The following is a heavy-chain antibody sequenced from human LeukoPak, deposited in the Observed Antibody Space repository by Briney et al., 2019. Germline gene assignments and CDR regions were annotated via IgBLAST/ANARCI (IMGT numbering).Heavy chain of an antibody. V-gene: IGHV4-30-2*01. D-gene: IGHD3-10*01. Sequence: SQTLSLTCTVSGGSISSGGYYWSWIRQPPGKGLEWIGYIYHSGSTYYNPSLKSRVTISVDTSKNQFSLKLSSVTAADTAVYYCARRVRGYGSGNLWFDPWGQGTLVTVSS. CDR2: IYHSGST. CDR3: ARRVRGYGSGNLWFDP. J-gene: IGHJ5*02. CDR1: GGSISSGGYY.